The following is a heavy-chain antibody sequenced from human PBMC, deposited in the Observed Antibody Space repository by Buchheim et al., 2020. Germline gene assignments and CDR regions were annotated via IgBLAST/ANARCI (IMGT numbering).Heavy chain of an antibody. CDR1: GFTFSTYW. CDR2: VNTDVNIT. V-gene: IGHV3-74*03. D-gene: IGHD1-7*01. CDR3: TRSTTHSYYLNMDV. Sequence: EVQLVESGGGLVQPGGSLRLSCADSGFTFSTYWMHWVRQAPGKGLVWVSRVNTDVNITTYEDSVEGRFTISRDKVKSQLYLQMNSLRCDDTAVYYCTRSTTHSYYLNMDVWGKGAT. J-gene: IGHJ6*03.